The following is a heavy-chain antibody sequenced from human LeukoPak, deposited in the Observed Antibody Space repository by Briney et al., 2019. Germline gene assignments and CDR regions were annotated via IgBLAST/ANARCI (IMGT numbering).Heavy chain of an antibody. D-gene: IGHD3-10*01. Sequence: SVKVSCKASGGTFSSYALSWVRQAPGQGLEWMGRIIPIFGTANYAQKFQGRVTITTDESTSTAYMELSSLRSEDTAVYYCARDRGSYYYGSGSYYTIDYWGQGTLVTVSS. CDR3: ARDRGSYYYGSGSYYTIDY. CDR2: IIPIFGTA. CDR1: GGTFSSYA. V-gene: IGHV1-69*05. J-gene: IGHJ4*02.